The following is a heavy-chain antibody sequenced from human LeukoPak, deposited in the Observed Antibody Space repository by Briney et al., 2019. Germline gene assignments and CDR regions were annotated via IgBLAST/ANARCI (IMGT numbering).Heavy chain of an antibody. CDR1: GFTFSSYA. Sequence: GRSLRLSCAASGFTFSSYAMHWVRQAPGKGLEWVAVISYDGYKKYYADSVKGRFTISRDNSKNTLYLQMNSLRPDDTAVYYCARGPRKWELNYHMDVWGKGTTVTVSS. CDR2: ISYDGYKK. V-gene: IGHV3-30-3*01. D-gene: IGHD1-26*01. CDR3: ARGPRKWELNYHMDV. J-gene: IGHJ6*03.